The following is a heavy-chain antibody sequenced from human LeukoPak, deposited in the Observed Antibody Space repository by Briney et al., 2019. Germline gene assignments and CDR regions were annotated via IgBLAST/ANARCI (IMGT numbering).Heavy chain of an antibody. V-gene: IGHV1-2*02. D-gene: IGHD1-26*01. CDR3: ARDLHSGSYYVHYYYYMGV. CDR1: GYTFTGYY. Sequence: ASVKVSCKASGYTFTGYYMHWVRQAPGQGLEWMGWINPNSGGTNYAQKFQGRVAMTRDTSISTAYMELSRLRSDDTAVYYCARDLHSGSYYVHYYYYMGVWGKGTTVTVSS. J-gene: IGHJ6*03. CDR2: INPNSGGT.